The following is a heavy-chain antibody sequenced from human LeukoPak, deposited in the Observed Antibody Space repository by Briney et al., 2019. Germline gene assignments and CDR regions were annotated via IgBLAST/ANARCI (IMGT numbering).Heavy chain of an antibody. D-gene: IGHD3-16*02. CDR3: TTLTFGRVIVIDY. CDR2: IKSKTDGGTT. Sequence: GGSLRLSCAASGFTFSNAWMSWVRQAPGKGLEWVGRIKSKTDGGTTDYAAPVKGRFTISRDDSKNTLYLQMNSLKTEDTAVYYCTTLTFGRVIVIDYWGQGTLVTVSS. CDR1: GFTFSNAW. J-gene: IGHJ4*02. V-gene: IGHV3-15*01.